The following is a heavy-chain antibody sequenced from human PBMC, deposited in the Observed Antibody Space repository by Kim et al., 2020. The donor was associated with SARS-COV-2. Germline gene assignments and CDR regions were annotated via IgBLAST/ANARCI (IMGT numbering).Heavy chain of an antibody. CDR2: TGNT. J-gene: IGHJ3*02. V-gene: IGHV4-59*01. Sequence: TGNTHEHPTLTRRVTTSLDTSKNQCSLKLNSVTAADTAVYYCARNNALDIWGQGTMVTVSS. CDR3: ARNNALDI.